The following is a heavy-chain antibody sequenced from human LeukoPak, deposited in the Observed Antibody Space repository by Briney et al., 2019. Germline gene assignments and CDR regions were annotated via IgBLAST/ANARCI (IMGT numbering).Heavy chain of an antibody. CDR3: ARMGNSAFDF. Sequence: GGSLRLSCAASGFTFSDWYMSWIRQAPGKGLEWVSYISPSGSDTNYAASVKGRFTISRDNSKNTLYLQMNSLRAEDTAMYYCARMGNSAFDFRGQGTMVTVSS. V-gene: IGHV3-11*03. CDR1: GFTFSDWY. D-gene: IGHD4-23*01. CDR2: ISPSGSDT. J-gene: IGHJ3*01.